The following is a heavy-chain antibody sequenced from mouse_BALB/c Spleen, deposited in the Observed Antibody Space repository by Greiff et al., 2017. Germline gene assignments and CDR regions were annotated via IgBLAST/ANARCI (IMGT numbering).Heavy chain of an antibody. D-gene: IGHD2-3*01. V-gene: IGHV1-82*01. CDR1: GYAFSSSW. CDR3: AREDGYYRFAY. J-gene: IGHJ3*01. CDR2: IYPGDGDT. Sequence: QVQLQQSGPELVKPGASVKISCKASGYAFSSSWMNWVKQRPGQGLEWIGRIYPGDGDTNYNGKFKGKATLTADKSSSTAYMQLSSLTSVDSAVYFCAREDGYYRFAYWGQGTLVTVSA.